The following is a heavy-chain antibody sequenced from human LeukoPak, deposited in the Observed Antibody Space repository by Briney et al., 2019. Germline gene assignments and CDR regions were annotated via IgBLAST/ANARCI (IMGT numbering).Heavy chain of an antibody. V-gene: IGHV3-33*01. J-gene: IGHJ4*02. CDR2: IWYDGSNK. Sequence: TGRSLRLSCAASGXTFSSYGMHWVRQAPGKGLEWVAVIWYDGSNKYYADSVKGRFTISRDNSKNTLYLQMNSLRAEDTAVYYCARDSGSYSIDYWGQGTLVTVSS. CDR3: ARDSGSYSIDY. D-gene: IGHD1-26*01. CDR1: GXTFSSYG.